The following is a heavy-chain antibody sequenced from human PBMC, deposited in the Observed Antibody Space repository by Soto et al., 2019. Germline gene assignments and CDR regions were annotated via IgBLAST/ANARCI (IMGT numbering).Heavy chain of an antibody. Sequence: SETLSLTCTVSGGSISSGGYYWSWIRQHPGKGLEWIGYIYYSGSTYYNPSLKSRVTISVDTSKNQFSLKLSSVTAADTAVYYCARSYYDFGSGYYNYYYYYMDVWGKGTTVTVSS. J-gene: IGHJ6*03. D-gene: IGHD3-3*01. V-gene: IGHV4-31*03. CDR1: GGSISSGGYY. CDR2: IYYSGST. CDR3: ARSYYDFGSGYYNYYYYYMDV.